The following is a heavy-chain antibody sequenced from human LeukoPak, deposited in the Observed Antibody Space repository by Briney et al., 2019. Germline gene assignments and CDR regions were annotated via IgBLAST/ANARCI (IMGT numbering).Heavy chain of an antibody. J-gene: IGHJ4*02. CDR3: ARGYYFDY. CDR2: ISTNSHYI. V-gene: IGHV3-21*01. CDR1: GFTLISYS. Sequence: GGSLRLSCAASGFTLISYSINWVRQAPGKGLEWVSSISTNSHYIYYADSVKGRFTISRDNAKNSLYLQMHRRRAEDTAVYYCARGYYFDYWGQGTLVTVSS.